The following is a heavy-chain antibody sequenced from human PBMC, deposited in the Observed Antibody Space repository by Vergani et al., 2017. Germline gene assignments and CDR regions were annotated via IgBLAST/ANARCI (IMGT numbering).Heavy chain of an antibody. CDR1: GGSISSSY. Sequence: HVQLQESGPGLVKPSETLSLTCTVSGGSISSSYWSRIRQPPGKGLEWIGFIFHSGSTNYKPSLKSRVTISIDTSKNQFSLKLSSVTAADTAVYYCVRGGGRNYPIFDYWGQGSLVTVSS. V-gene: IGHV4-59*01. J-gene: IGHJ4*02. CDR2: IFHSGST. D-gene: IGHD1-7*01. CDR3: VRGGGRNYPIFDY.